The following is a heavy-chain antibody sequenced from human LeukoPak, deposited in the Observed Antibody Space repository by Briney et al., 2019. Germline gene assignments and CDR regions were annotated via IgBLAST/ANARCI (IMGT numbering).Heavy chain of an antibody. CDR2: ISGSGGST. J-gene: IGHJ4*02. D-gene: IGHD3-16*02. Sequence: GGSLRLSCAASGFTLSSYAMSWVRQAPGKGLEWVSAISGSGGSTYYADSVKGRFTISRDNSKNTLYLQMNSLRAEDTAVYYCAKQEDYVWGSYRTYYFDYWGQGTLVTVSS. CDR3: AKQEDYVWGSYRTYYFDY. V-gene: IGHV3-23*01. CDR1: GFTLSSYA.